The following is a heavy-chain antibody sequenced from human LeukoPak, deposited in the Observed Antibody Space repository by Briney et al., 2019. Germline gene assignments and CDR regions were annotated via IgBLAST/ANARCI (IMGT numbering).Heavy chain of an antibody. D-gene: IGHD6-13*01. Sequence: SETLSLTCAVYGGSFSGYYWSWIRQPPGKGLEWIGEINHSGSTNYNPSLKSRVTISVDTSKNQFSLKLSSVTAADTAVYYCARGRREQQLAYYYYYYMDVWGKGTTVTVSS. CDR3: ARGRREQQLAYYYYYYMDV. J-gene: IGHJ6*03. V-gene: IGHV4-34*01. CDR2: INHSGST. CDR1: GGSFSGYY.